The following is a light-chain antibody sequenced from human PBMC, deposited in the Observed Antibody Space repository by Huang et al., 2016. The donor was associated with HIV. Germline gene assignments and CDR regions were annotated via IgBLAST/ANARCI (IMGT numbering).Light chain of an antibody. CDR3: QQYYSTLGT. V-gene: IGKV1-NL1*01. J-gene: IGKJ1*01. CDR1: QSISNS. CDR2: GAS. Sequence: DIQMTQSPSSLSASVGDRVTITCRASQSISNSLAWYQQKPGKAPKLLVSGASRLETGVPSRISGSASGTDYTLTISSLQPEDFASYYCQQYYSTLGTFGQGTKVEIK.